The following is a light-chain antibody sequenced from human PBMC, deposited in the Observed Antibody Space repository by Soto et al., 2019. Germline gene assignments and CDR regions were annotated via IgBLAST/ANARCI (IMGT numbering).Light chain of an antibody. Sequence: QSALTQPPSASGSPGQSVTISCTGTRSDVGGYNYVSWYQQHPGKAPRLMIYGVTKRPSGVHDRFSGSKSGNTASLTVSGLQAEDEADYYCSSYAGSNNFVFGTGTKLTVL. CDR3: SSYAGSNNFV. J-gene: IGLJ1*01. CDR1: RSDVGGYNY. CDR2: GVT. V-gene: IGLV2-8*01.